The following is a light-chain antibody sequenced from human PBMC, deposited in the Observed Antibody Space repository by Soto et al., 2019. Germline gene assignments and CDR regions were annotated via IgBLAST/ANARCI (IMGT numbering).Light chain of an antibody. CDR1: SSDVGGYNY. V-gene: IGLV2-14*01. J-gene: IGLJ1*01. CDR2: EVS. Sequence: QSALAQPASVSGSPGQSITISCTGTSSDVGGYNYVSWYQQHPGKAPKLMIYEVSNRPSGVSNRFSGSKSGNTASLTISGLQAEDEADYYCSSYTGSSTLHVFGTGTKVTGL. CDR3: SSYTGSSTLHV.